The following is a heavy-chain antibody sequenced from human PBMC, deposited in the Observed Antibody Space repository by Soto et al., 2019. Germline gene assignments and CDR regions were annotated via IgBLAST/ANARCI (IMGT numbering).Heavy chain of an antibody. Sequence: GGSLRLSCAASGFTVSSNYISWVRQAPGKGLEWVSVIYSGGSTYYADSVKGRFTISRDNSKNTLYLQMNSLRAEDTAVYYCARDRRDSSSWYYYYYGMDVWGQGTTVTVSS. J-gene: IGHJ6*02. D-gene: IGHD6-13*01. CDR3: ARDRRDSSSWYYYYYGMDV. CDR2: IYSGGST. V-gene: IGHV3-66*01. CDR1: GFTVSSNY.